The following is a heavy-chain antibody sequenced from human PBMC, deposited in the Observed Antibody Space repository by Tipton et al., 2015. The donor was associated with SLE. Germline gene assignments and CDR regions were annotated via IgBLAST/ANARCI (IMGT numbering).Heavy chain of an antibody. CDR2: IFTSGTT. CDR3: ARGTSMPMVDWFGQ. CDR1: GGSICSGSDF. V-gene: IGHV4-61*09. D-gene: IGHD2/OR15-2a*01. Sequence: TLSLTCTVSGGSICSGSDFWTWIRQPAGKGLEWIGYIFTSGTTKYNPSLQSRVTISADKSKNQFSLEVNSVTAADTAAYFCARGTSMPMVDWFGQWGQGTLVTVS. J-gene: IGHJ5*02.